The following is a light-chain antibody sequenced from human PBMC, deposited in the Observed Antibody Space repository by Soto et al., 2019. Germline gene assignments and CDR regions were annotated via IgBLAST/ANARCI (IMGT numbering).Light chain of an antibody. CDR1: SYDVGAYNY. V-gene: IGLV2-11*01. J-gene: IGLJ1*01. Sequence: QPALTQPRSVSGSPGQSVTISCTGTSYDVGAYNYVSWYQQHPGKAPKLMIYHVFKRPSGVPDRFSGSKSGNRTSLTTSSLQSEDKGNYNSSSYSASYPPPVSGTVTKDTV. CDR2: HVF. CDR3: SSYSASYPPPV.